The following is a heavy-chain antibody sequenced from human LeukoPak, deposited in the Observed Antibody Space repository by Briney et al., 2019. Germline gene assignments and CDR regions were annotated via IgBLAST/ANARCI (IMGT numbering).Heavy chain of an antibody. Sequence: SETLSLTCTVSGGSISSYYCSWVRQPPGKGRGWIGYIYTSGSTNYNPSLKSRVTISVDTSKNQFSLKLSSVTAADTAVYYCARLKGAMAGILHYYYMDVWGKGTTVTVSS. CDR2: IYTSGST. J-gene: IGHJ6*03. CDR3: ARLKGAMAGILHYYYMDV. D-gene: IGHD5-18*01. CDR1: GGSISSYY. V-gene: IGHV4-4*09.